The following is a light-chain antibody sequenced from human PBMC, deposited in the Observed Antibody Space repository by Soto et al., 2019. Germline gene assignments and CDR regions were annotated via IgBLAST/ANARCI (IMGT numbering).Light chain of an antibody. CDR1: QGMSTS. CDR3: QQLNRYPS. V-gene: IGKV1-9*01. CDR2: AAY. Sequence: IQVTQSPSSLSASVGDRITITCSVSQGMSTSLAWYQQKPGKPPKLLIYAAYTLQRGVPSRCSGGGSGTDFTLTISTLQPADFATYYCQQLNRYPSVGGGTKVEIK. J-gene: IGKJ4*01.